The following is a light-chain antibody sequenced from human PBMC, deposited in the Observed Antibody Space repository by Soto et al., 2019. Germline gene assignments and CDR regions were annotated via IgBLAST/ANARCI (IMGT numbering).Light chain of an antibody. CDR1: QGVSIY. V-gene: IGKV1-17*03. CDR2: GAS. CDR3: LQYNDYPFT. J-gene: IGKJ3*01. Sequence: DIQMTQSPSAMSASVGDRVTITCRASQGVSIYLAWFQRKPGKVPKRLMYGASTLQSGVPSRFGGSGSGTEFTLTISSLQPEDFATYYCLQYNDYPFTFGPGTKVDIK.